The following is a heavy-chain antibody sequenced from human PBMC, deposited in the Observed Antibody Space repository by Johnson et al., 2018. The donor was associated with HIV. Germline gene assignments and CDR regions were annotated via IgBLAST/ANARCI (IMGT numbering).Heavy chain of an antibody. V-gene: IGHV3-74*02. J-gene: IGHJ3*01. CDR2: INNDGSST. Sequence: VQLVESGGGVARPGGSLRVSCAASGFTFSNAWMNWVRQAPRKGLVWVSRINNDGSSTAYADSVTCRFTISRDNAENTLYLQMNSLRAEDTAVYYCARAAGVNVVVEDFDLWGQGTMVTVSS. D-gene: IGHD2-15*01. CDR1: GFTFSNAW. CDR3: ARAAGVNVVVEDFDL.